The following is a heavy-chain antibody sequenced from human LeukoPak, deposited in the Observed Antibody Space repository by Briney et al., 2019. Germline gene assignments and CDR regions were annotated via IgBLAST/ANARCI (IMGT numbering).Heavy chain of an antibody. V-gene: IGHV3-64D*06. CDR1: GFTFSSYA. CDR3: VKGEYSSTWLLDY. Sequence: PGGSLRLSCSASGFTFSSYAMHWVRQAPGKGLESVSTISSNGVTTYYEDSVKGGFTISRDNSKNTLYLQMSSLRPDDTAVYYCVKGEYSSTWLLDYWGQGTLVTVSS. J-gene: IGHJ4*02. D-gene: IGHD6-13*01. CDR2: ISSNGVTT.